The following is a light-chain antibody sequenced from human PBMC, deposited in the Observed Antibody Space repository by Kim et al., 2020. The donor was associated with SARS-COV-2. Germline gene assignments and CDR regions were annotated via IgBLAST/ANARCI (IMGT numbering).Light chain of an antibody. CDR1: NSDIGSLNL. V-gene: IGLV2-23*02. Sequence: GQTVTVPCTGTNSDIGSLNLVSWYQQHPGKAPKVLIYEVNKRPSGISTHFSGSKSGNTASLTISGLQAEDEADYYCCSYAGGRTYVFGTGTKVTVL. CDR3: CSYAGGRTYV. CDR2: EVN. J-gene: IGLJ1*01.